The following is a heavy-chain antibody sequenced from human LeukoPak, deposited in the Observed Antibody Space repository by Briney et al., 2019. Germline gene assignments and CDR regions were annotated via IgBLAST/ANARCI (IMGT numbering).Heavy chain of an antibody. Sequence: ASVKVSCKASGYTFTSYDINWVRQATGQGLEWMGWMNPNSGNTNYAQKLQGRVTMTTDTSTSTAYMELMSLRSDDTAVYYCARGVTMIVAPGDAFDIWGQGTMVTVSS. J-gene: IGHJ3*02. D-gene: IGHD3-22*01. CDR3: ARGVTMIVAPGDAFDI. CDR2: MNPNSGNT. CDR1: GYTFTSYD. V-gene: IGHV1-8*01.